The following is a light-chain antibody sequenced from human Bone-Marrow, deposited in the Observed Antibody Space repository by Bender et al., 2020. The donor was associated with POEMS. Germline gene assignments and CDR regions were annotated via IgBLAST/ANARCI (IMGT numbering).Light chain of an antibody. CDR3: ASYSGDSTSVI. Sequence: QSVLTQPPSASGTPGQRVTISCSGSSSNIGSNFVYWYQQLPGTAPKLLIYINNQRPSGVPDRFSGSKSGTSASLAISGLQSEYEADYYCASYSGDSTSVIFGGGTKLTVL. CDR1: SSNIGSNF. V-gene: IGLV1-44*01. J-gene: IGLJ2*01. CDR2: INN.